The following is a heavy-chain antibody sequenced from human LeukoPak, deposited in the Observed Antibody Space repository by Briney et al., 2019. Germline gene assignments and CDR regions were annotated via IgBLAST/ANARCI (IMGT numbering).Heavy chain of an antibody. V-gene: IGHV3-30*02. CDR1: GFTFSSYG. D-gene: IGHD3-3*01. J-gene: IGHJ4*02. Sequence: GGSLRLSCAASGFTFSSYGMHWVRQAPGKGLEWVAFIRYDGSNKYYADSVKGRFTISRDNSKNTLYLQMNSLRAEDTAVYYCAKDPGGYDFWSCYSYFDYWGQGTLVTVSS. CDR3: AKDPGGYDFWSCYSYFDY. CDR2: IRYDGSNK.